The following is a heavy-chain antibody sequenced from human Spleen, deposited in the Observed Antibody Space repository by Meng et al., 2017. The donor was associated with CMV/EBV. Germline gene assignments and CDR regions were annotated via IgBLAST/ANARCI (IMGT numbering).Heavy chain of an antibody. D-gene: IGHD6-19*01. V-gene: IGHV3-11*01. CDR3: ASYSSGWYPSGMDV. Sequence: GESLKISCAASGFTFSDYYMSWIRQAPGKGLEWVSYISSSGSTIYYADSVKGRFTISRDNAKNSLYLQMNSLRAEDTAVYYCASYSSGWYPSGMDVWGQGTTVTVSS. J-gene: IGHJ6*02. CDR2: ISSSGSTI. CDR1: GFTFSDYY.